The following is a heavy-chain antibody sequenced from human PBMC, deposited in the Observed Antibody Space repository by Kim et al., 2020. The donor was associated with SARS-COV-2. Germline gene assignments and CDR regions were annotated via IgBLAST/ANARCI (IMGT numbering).Heavy chain of an antibody. D-gene: IGHD3-16*01. CDR1: GGSIRSHY. V-gene: IGHV4-59*08. CDR2: ISYTGVT. J-gene: IGHJ6*02. CDR3: ARHLHTYGPFYVYRLDV. Sequence: SETLSLTCTASGGSIRSHYWSWIRQPPGKGLEWIGFISYTGVTNYSTSLKGRVTISLDTSNKQFSLKFSSVTAADTALYYCARHLHTYGPFYVYRLDVWGQGTAVAVSS.